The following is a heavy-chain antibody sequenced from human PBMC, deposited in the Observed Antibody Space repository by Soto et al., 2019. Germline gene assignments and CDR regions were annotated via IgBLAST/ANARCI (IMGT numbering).Heavy chain of an antibody. J-gene: IGHJ4*02. CDR1: GGTFSSYT. CDR3: ARGGYSYGQPPFDY. CDR2: IIPILGIA. Sequence: QVQLVQSGAEVKKPGSSVKVSCKASGGTFSSYTISWVRQAPGQGLEWMGRIIPILGIANYAQKFQGRVTITADKSTSTAYMELSSLRSEDTAVYYCARGGYSYGQPPFDYWGQGTLVTVSS. V-gene: IGHV1-69*02. D-gene: IGHD5-18*01.